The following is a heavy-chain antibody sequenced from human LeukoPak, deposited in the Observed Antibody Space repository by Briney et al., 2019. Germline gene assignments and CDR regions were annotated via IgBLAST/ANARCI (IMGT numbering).Heavy chain of an antibody. CDR3: ARGDGYNPGLFDY. CDR1: GGSISSSSYY. V-gene: IGHV4-39*07. D-gene: IGHD5-24*01. Sequence: PSETLSLTCTVSGGSISSSSYYWGWIRQPPGKGLEWIGSIYYSGSTNYNPSLKSRVTISVDTSKNQFSLKLSSVTAADTAVYYCARGDGYNPGLFDYWGQGTLVTVSS. J-gene: IGHJ4*02. CDR2: IYYSGST.